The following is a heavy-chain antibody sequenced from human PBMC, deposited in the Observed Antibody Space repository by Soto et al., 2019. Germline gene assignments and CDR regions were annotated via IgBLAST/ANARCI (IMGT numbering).Heavy chain of an antibody. D-gene: IGHD5-18*01. CDR3: ARRRYSYGYYFDY. CDR2: IYYSGST. V-gene: IGHV4-39*01. J-gene: IGHJ4*02. CDR1: GGSISSSSYY. Sequence: SETLSLTCTVSGGSISSSSYYWGWIRQPPGKGLEWIGSIYYSGSTYYNPSLKSRVTISVDTSKNQFSLKLSSVTAADTAVYYCARRRYSYGYYFDYWGQGTLVTVS.